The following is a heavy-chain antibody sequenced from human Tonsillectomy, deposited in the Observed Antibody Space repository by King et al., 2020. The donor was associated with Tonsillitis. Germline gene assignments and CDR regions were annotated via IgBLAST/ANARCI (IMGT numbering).Heavy chain of an antibody. CDR2: INPSGGST. J-gene: IGHJ4*02. CDR3: ARGLGDCSSTSCQFTRYYFDY. V-gene: IGHV1-46*01. Sequence: QLVQSGAEVKKPGASVKVSCKASGYTFTSYYMHWVRQAPGQGLEWMGIINPSGGSTSYAQKFQGRVTMTRDTSTSTVYMELSSLRSEDTAVYYCARGLGDCSSTSCQFTRYYFDYRGQGTLVTVSS. CDR1: GYTFTSYY. D-gene: IGHD2-2*01.